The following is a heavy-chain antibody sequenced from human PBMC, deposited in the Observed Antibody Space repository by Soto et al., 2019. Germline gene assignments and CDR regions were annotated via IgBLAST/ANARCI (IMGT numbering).Heavy chain of an antibody. CDR1: GCTLTELS. CDR2: FDPEDGET. CDR3: ALGYSGYLYYYYMDV. V-gene: IGHV1-24*01. D-gene: IGHD5-12*01. Sequence: ASVKVSCKVSGCTLTELSMHWVRQAPGKGLEWMGGFDPEDGETIYAQKFQGRVTMTEDTSTDTAYMELSSLRSDDTAVYYCALGYSGYLYYYYMDVWGKGTTVTVSS. J-gene: IGHJ6*03.